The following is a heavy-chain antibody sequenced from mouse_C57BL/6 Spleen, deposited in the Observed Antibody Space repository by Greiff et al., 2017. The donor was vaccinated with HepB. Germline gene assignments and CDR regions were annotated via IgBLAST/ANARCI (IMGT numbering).Heavy chain of an antibody. Sequence: VQLQQSGAELARPGASVKMSCKASGYTFTSYTMHWVKQRPGQGLEWIGYINPSSGYNKYNQKFKDKATLTADKSTSTAYMQLSSLTSEDSAVYYCARCSNYPYYAMDYWGQGTSVTVAS. CDR1: GYTFTSYT. D-gene: IGHD2-5*01. J-gene: IGHJ4*01. V-gene: IGHV1-4*01. CDR2: INPSSGYN. CDR3: ARCSNYPYYAMDY.